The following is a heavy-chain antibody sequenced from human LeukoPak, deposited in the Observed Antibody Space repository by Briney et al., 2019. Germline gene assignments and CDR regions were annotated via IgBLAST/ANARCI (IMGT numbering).Heavy chain of an antibody. D-gene: IGHD5-24*01. V-gene: IGHV3-7*01. CDR3: ARGGGRDGYNYPGFYGY. J-gene: IGHJ4*02. CDR1: GFTFSTYW. Sequence: GGSLRLSCAASGFTFSTYWTSCVRPAPGKGLEWVANIKQDGSEEYYVDSVKGRFTISRDNAKNSLYLQMNSLRAEDTAVYYCARGGGRDGYNYPGFYGYWGQGTLPTVSS. CDR2: IKQDGSEE.